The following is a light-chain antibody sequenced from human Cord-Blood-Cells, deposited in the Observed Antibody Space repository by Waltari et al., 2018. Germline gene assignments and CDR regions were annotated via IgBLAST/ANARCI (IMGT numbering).Light chain of an antibody. CDR1: QSVSSSY. V-gene: IGKV3-20*01. J-gene: IGKJ4*01. CDR3: QQYGSSPLT. CDR2: GAS. Sequence: EIVLPQSPGTLSLSPGERATPSCRASQSVSSSYLAWYQQKPGHAPRLLIYGASSRATGIPDRFSGSGSGTDFTLTIIRLEPEDCAVYYFQQYGSSPLTFGGGTKVEIK.